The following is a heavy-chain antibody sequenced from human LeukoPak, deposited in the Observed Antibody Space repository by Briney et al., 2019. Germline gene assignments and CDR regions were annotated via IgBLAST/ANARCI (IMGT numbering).Heavy chain of an antibody. D-gene: IGHD3-22*01. CDR2: ITSSTNYI. CDR3: ARDTNYYDSSGYYSGPDFDY. V-gene: IGHV3-21*04. Sequence: GGSLRLSCAASGFTFSSYSMNWVRQAPGKGLECVSSITSSTNYIYYADSVKGRFTISRDDAKNTLYLQMNSLRAEDTAVYYCARDTNYYDSSGYYSGPDFDYWGQGTLVTVSS. CDR1: GFTFSSYS. J-gene: IGHJ4*02.